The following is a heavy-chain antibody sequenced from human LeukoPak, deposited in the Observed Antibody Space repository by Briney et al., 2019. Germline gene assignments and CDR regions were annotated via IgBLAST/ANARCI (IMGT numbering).Heavy chain of an antibody. CDR3: ARIYSIRGYCYEGRAFDI. J-gene: IGHJ3*02. Sequence: GGSLRLSCAASGFTFSNYWMSWVRQAPGKGLEWVANIKQDGSEKYYVDSVKGRFTISRDNAKNSLYLQMNSLRAEDTAVYYCARIYSIRGYCYEGRAFDIWGQGTMVSVSS. CDR2: IKQDGSEK. V-gene: IGHV3-7*01. CDR1: GFTFSNYW. D-gene: IGHD2-21*02.